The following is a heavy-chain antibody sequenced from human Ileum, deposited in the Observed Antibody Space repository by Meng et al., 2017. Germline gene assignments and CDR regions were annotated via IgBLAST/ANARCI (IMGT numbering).Heavy chain of an antibody. J-gene: IGHJ4*02. CDR2: IFYTGAT. CDR1: GGSITSGDYY. Sequence: QVQLQVSGPGLVKPSQTLSLNCTVSGGSITSGDYYWSWIRQPPGKGLEWIGYIFYTGATYSNPSLKSRVTVSLDTSKSQFSLKLSSVTAADTAIYYCVSERRRSYFFDYWGQGTLVTVSS. CDR3: VSERRRSYFFDY. V-gene: IGHV4-30-4*01.